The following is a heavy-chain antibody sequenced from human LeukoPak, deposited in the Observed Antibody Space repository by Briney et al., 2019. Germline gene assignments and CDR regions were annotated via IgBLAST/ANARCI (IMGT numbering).Heavy chain of an antibody. CDR3: ARGGYDFWSGYYSGNWFDP. Sequence: SETLSLTCTVSGGSISSYYWSWIRQPPGEGLEWIGYIYYSGSTNYNPSLKSRVTISVDTSKNQFSLKLSSVTAADTAVYYCARGGYDFWSGYYSGNWFDPWGQGTLVTVSS. V-gene: IGHV4-59*12. CDR2: IYYSGST. CDR1: GGSISSYY. D-gene: IGHD3-3*01. J-gene: IGHJ5*02.